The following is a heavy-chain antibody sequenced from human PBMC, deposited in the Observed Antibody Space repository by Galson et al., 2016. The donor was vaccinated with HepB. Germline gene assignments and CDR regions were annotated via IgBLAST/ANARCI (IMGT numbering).Heavy chain of an antibody. CDR1: GYNFNSYA. J-gene: IGHJ6*02. CDR3: VKDPIPGECTGINCYFMDV. D-gene: IGHD2-21*02. CDR2: ISYDGRYK. V-gene: IGHV3-30*18. Sequence: SLRLSCAASGYNFNSYAMHWVRQAPGKGLEWVAVISYDGRYKFYADFVKGRFTVSRDDSMSTPSLHMNSLRHEDTAVYYRVKDPIPGECTGINCYFMDVWGQGTTVTVSS.